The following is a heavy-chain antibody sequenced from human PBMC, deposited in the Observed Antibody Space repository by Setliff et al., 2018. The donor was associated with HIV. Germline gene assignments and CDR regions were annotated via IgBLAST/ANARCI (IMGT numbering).Heavy chain of an antibody. Sequence: PSETLSLTCTVSGGSISSYCWNRIRQPPGKGLQWIGYIFASGSSLYNPSLQSRVSISIETSKNQFSLKLSSLTAADTAVYYCARRIDNSGSLPAKKGFDTWGQGRLVTVSS. CDR1: GGSISSYC. CDR3: ARRIDNSGSLPAKKGFDT. J-gene: IGHJ5*02. D-gene: IGHD3-10*01. CDR2: IFASGSS. V-gene: IGHV4-4*09.